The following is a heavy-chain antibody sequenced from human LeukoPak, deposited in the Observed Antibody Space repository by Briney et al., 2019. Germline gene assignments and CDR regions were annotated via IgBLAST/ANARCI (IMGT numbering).Heavy chain of an antibody. CDR1: GGTFSSYT. V-gene: IGHV1-69*02. J-gene: IGHJ4*02. D-gene: IGHD3-3*01. CDR2: IIPILGIA. Sequence: ASVKVSCKASGGTFSSYTISWVRQAPGQGPEWMGRIIPILGIANYAQKFLGRVTITADKSTSTAYMELSSLRSEDTAVYYCATTNDYDFWSGLDYWGQGTLVTVSS. CDR3: ATTNDYDFWSGLDY.